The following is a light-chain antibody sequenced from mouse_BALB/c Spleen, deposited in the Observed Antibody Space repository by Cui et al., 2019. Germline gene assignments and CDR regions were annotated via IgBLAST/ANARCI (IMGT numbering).Light chain of an antibody. CDR1: SDVDDE. J-gene: IGKJ2*01. Sequence: EPTVTQSPASLCVATGEKVTIRCITSSDVDDEINWYQQKPWEPPKLIISEGNTLRAGVACRFCSGCYGTDFVFTIENTLSEDVADYCCVQSNNMPYTFGGGTKLEIK. V-gene: IGKV17-127*01. CDR2: EGN. CDR3: VQSNNMPYT.